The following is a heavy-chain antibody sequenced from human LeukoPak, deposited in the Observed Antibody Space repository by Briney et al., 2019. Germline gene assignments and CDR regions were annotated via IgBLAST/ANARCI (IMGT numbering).Heavy chain of an antibody. V-gene: IGHV4-59*08. CDR1: GGSISSYY. CDR3: ARVESLSYYFDY. D-gene: IGHD2-2*01. CDR2: IYYSGST. J-gene: IGHJ4*02. Sequence: SETLSLTCTVSGGSISSYYWSWIRQPPGKGLEWIGYIYYSGSTNYNPSLKSRVTISVATSKNQFSLKLSSVTAEGTAVYYCARVESLSYYFDYWGQGTLVTVSS.